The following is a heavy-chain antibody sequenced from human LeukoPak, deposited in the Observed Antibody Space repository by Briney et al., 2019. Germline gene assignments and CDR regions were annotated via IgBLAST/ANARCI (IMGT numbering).Heavy chain of an antibody. V-gene: IGHV3-21*01. D-gene: IGHD4-11*01. J-gene: IGHJ4*02. Sequence: GGSLRLSCAASGFTFSSYSMNWVRQAPGKGLEWVSSISSSSSYIYYADSVKGRFTISRDNAKNSLYLQMNSLRAEDTAVYYCARVVDHDYSDYYLDYWGQGTLVTVSS. CDR2: ISSSSSYI. CDR1: GFTFSSYS. CDR3: ARVVDHDYSDYYLDY.